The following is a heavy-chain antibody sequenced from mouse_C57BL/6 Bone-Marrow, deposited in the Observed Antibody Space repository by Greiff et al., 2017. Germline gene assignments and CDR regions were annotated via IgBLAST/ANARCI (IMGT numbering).Heavy chain of an antibody. Sequence: EVQVVESGGGLVKPGGSLKLSCAASGFTFSSYAMSWVRQTPEKRLEWVATISDGGSYTYYPDNVKGRFTISRDNAKNNLYLQMSHLKSEDTAMYYCARGSTMITRYYFDCWGQGTTLTVSS. CDR3: ARGSTMITRYYFDC. J-gene: IGHJ2*01. D-gene: IGHD2-4*01. CDR1: GFTFSSYA. V-gene: IGHV5-4*01. CDR2: ISDGGSYT.